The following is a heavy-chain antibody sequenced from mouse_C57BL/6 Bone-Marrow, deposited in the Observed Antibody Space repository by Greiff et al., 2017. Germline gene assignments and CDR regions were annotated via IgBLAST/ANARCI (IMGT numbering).Heavy chain of an antibody. Sequence: QVQLQQSGAELVRPGASVTLSCKASGYTFTDYEMHWVKQTPVHGLEWIGAIDPETGGTAYNQKFKGKAILTADKSSSTAYMELRSLTSEDSAVYDCTRWGDDGYYPWFAYWGQGTLVTVSA. V-gene: IGHV1-15*01. J-gene: IGHJ3*01. CDR3: TRWGDDGYYPWFAY. CDR2: IDPETGGT. CDR1: GYTFTDYE. D-gene: IGHD2-3*01.